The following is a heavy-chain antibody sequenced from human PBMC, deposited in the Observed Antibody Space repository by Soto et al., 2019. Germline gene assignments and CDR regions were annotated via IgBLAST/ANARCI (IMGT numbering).Heavy chain of an antibody. D-gene: IGHD3-10*01. J-gene: IGHJ6*02. Sequence: QVQLVQSGAEVKKPGSSVKVSCKTSGVSFNNNGIGWVRQAPGHGLEWMGGVSPPFRTSNYARKFQGRISITADASTGTVNKELSSLTSEDTAQYYCASVLYYVSGSYSPYGMDVWGRGTAVTVSS. CDR2: VSPPFRTS. CDR1: GVSFNNNG. V-gene: IGHV1-69*01. CDR3: ASVLYYVSGSYSPYGMDV.